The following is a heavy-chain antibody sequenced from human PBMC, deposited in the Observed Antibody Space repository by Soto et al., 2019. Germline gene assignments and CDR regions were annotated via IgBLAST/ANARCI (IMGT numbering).Heavy chain of an antibody. CDR2: MNPNSGNT. V-gene: IGHV1-8*01. D-gene: IGHD7-27*01. CDR1: GYSFISYD. Sequence: ASVKVSCKASGYSFISYDINWVRQATGQGLEWMGWMNPNSGNTGYAQKFQGRVTMTRNTSISTAYMELSSLRSEDTAVYYCAREAPALGNDYWGQGTLVTVSS. CDR3: AREAPALGNDY. J-gene: IGHJ4*02.